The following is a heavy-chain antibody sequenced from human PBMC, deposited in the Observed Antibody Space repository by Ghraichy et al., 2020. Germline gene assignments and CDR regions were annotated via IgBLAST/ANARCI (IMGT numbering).Heavy chain of an antibody. V-gene: IGHV4-38-2*02. CDR1: GYSISSGYY. D-gene: IGHD6-19*01. CDR3: ARDPPGGSGWLRVFDY. CDR2: IYHSGST. Sequence: SETLSLTCTVSGYSISSGYYWGWIRQHPVKGLEWIGSIYHSGSTYYNPSLKSRVTISVDTSKNQLSLKLSSVTAADTAVYYCARDPPGGSGWLRVFDYWGQGTLVTVSS. J-gene: IGHJ4*02.